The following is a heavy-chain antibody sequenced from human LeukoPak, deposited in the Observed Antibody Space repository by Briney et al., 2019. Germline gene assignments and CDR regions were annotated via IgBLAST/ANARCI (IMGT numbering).Heavy chain of an antibody. CDR2: ISSSSSYI. V-gene: IGHV3-21*01. J-gene: IGHJ4*02. CDR1: GFTCSSYS. CDR3: ARDKVVAAKASDY. Sequence: PGGSLRLSCAASGFTCSSYSMNWLRQAPGKGLEWVSSISSSSSYIYYADSVKGRFTISRDNAKNSLYLQMNSLRAEDTAVYYCARDKVVAAKASDYWGQGTLVTVSS. D-gene: IGHD2-15*01.